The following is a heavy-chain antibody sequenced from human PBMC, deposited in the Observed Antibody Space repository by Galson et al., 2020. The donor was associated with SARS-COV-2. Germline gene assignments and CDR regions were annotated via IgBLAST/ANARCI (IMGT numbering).Heavy chain of an antibody. CDR2: INPNTGGT. CDR1: GYTFTAYY. V-gene: IGHV1-2*02. Sequence: GESLKISCKASGYTFTAYYIPWVRQAPGQGLEWLGWINPNTGGTHHPPKFQGRVTTTTDTSFTTAYMDMSRLRYDDTAVYYCARGRRFGEFEFWGQGTLVTVSS. J-gene: IGHJ4*02. CDR3: ARGRRFGEFEF. D-gene: IGHD3-10*01.